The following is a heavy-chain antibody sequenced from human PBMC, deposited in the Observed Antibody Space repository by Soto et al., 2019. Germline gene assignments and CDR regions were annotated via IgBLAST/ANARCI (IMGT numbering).Heavy chain of an antibody. CDR3: ARDIVVVPDAIPGDYYYYGMDV. CDR2: IIPIFDKN. CDR1: GGTFSSYA. J-gene: IGHJ6*02. D-gene: IGHD2-2*02. V-gene: IGHV1-69*13. Sequence: SLKVSCKASGGTFSSYAISWVRQAPGQGLEWMGGIIPIFDKNNYAQKLQGRVTLTADESTSTEYMVLRSLRSEDTAVYYCARDIVVVPDAIPGDYYYYGMDVWGQGTTVTVSS.